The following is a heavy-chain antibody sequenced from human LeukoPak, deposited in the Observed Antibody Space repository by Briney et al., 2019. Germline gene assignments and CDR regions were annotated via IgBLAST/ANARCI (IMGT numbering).Heavy chain of an antibody. J-gene: IGHJ4*02. CDR1: GGSISSSSYY. CDR2: IYYSGST. V-gene: IGHV4-39*07. CDR3: ARGRWELLGGRYFDY. Sequence: PSETLSLTCTVSGGSISSSSYYWGWIRQPPGKGLEWIGSIYYSGSTYYNPSLKSRVTISVDTSKKQFSLKLSSVTAADTAVYYCARGRWELLGGRYFDYWGQGTLVTVSS. D-gene: IGHD1-26*01.